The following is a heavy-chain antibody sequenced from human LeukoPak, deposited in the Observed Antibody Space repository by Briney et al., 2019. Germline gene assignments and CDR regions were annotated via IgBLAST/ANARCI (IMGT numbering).Heavy chain of an antibody. CDR1: GFTFSNYD. Sequence: GGSLRLSCAASGFTFSNYDMHWVRQATGKGLEWVSSIDTAGDTYYPGPVKGRFTISRENAKKSFYLQMNSLRAGDTAVYYCARGSCSSSSCYERLNGLDVWGQGTTVTVSS. V-gene: IGHV3-13*01. D-gene: IGHD2-2*01. J-gene: IGHJ6*02. CDR3: ARGSCSSSSCYERLNGLDV. CDR2: IDTAGDT.